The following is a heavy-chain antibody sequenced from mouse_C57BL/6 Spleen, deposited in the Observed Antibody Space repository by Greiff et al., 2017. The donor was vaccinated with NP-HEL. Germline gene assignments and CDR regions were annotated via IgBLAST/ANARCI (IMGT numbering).Heavy chain of an antibody. CDR3: ARWEDYDGYYAMDY. V-gene: IGHV1-76*01. Sequence: QVQLKESGAELVRPGASVKLSCKASGYTFTDYYINWVKQRPGQGLEWIARIYPGSGNTYYNEKFKGKATLTAEKSSSTAYMQLSSLTSEDSAVYFCARWEDYDGYYAMDYWGQGTSVTVSS. CDR2: IYPGSGNT. D-gene: IGHD2-4*01. J-gene: IGHJ4*01. CDR1: GYTFTDYY.